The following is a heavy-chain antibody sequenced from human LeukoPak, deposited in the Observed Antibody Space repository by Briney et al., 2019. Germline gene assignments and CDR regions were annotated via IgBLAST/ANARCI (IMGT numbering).Heavy chain of an antibody. CDR3: ARIGDFDY. J-gene: IGHJ4*02. Sequence: ASVNVSCKSSGYTFTGYYMHWVRQAPGQGLEWMGWINPNSGGTSYAQKFRGRVSMPRDTSTSTAFMELSSLRSDDTAVYYCARIGDFDYWGQGTLVTVSS. CDR2: INPNSGGT. V-gene: IGHV1-2*02. CDR1: GYTFTGYY. D-gene: IGHD4-17*01.